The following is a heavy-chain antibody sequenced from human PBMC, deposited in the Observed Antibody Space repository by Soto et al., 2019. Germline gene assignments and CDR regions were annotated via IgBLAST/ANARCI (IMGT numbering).Heavy chain of an antibody. J-gene: IGHJ4*02. CDR2: IDYDGGGI. Sequence: EVQLVESGGGLVQPGGSLRLSCAGSGFTFGNYWMQWVRQAPGQGLVWVSRIDYDGGGIKYADFVRGRFTISRDNANNTLYLQMNSLRAEDTATYYCVRDSHGDYWGQGTLVTVSS. CDR1: GFTFGNYW. CDR3: VRDSHGDY. V-gene: IGHV3-74*01.